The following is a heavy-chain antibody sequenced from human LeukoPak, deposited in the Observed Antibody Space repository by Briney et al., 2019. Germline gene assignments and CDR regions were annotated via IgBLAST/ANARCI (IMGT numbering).Heavy chain of an antibody. D-gene: IGHD1-14*01. V-gene: IGHV1-46*01. Sequence: ASVKVSCKASGYSFARYGITWVRQAPGQGLEWMGIINPSGGSTSYAQKFQGRVTMTRDTSTSTVYMELSSLRSEDTAVYYCARDRVGGSNRPFDYWGQGTLVTVSS. CDR1: GYSFARYG. J-gene: IGHJ4*02. CDR3: ARDRVGGSNRPFDY. CDR2: INPSGGST.